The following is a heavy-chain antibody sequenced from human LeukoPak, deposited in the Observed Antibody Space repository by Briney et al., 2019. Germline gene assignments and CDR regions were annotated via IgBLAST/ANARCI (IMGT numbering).Heavy chain of an antibody. V-gene: IGHV3-66*04. Sequence: GGSLRLSCAASGFSVSSKYMGWVRQAPGKGLEWVSVIYSGGSTYYADSVKGRFTISRDNSKNTLYLQMNSLRAEDTAVYYCAKRYCTNGVCPIGAHWGQGTLVTVSS. D-gene: IGHD2-8*01. CDR3: AKRYCTNGVCPIGAH. CDR2: IYSGGST. CDR1: GFSVSSKY. J-gene: IGHJ4*02.